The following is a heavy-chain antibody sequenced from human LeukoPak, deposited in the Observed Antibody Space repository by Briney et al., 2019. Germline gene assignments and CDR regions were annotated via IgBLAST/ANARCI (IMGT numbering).Heavy chain of an antibody. CDR2: IYYSGST. Sequence: KPSETLSLTCTVSGGSISSSSYYWGWIRQPPGKGLEWIGSIYYSGSTYYNPSLKSRVTISVDTSKNQFSLKLSSVTAADTAVYYCAREIYSYGFSSDYWGQGTLVTVSS. D-gene: IGHD5-18*01. CDR1: GGSISSSSYY. V-gene: IGHV4-39*02. J-gene: IGHJ4*02. CDR3: AREIYSYGFSSDY.